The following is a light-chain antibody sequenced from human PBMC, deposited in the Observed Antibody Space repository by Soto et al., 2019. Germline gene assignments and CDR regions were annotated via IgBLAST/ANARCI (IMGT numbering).Light chain of an antibody. Sequence: QSVLTQPRSVSGSPGHSVTISCTGSSSDVGSYDYVSWYQQHPGKAPKLMIYDVSVRPFGVPDRFSGSKSGNTASLTISGLQAEDEADYYCCSYAGTSSWVFGGGTKVTVL. CDR2: DVS. CDR3: CSYAGTSSWV. CDR1: SSDVGSYDY. J-gene: IGLJ3*02. V-gene: IGLV2-11*01.